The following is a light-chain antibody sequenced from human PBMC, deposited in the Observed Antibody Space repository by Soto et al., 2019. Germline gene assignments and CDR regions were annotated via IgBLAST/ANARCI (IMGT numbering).Light chain of an antibody. CDR2: GAS. J-gene: IGKJ1*01. Sequence: EIVMTKNKAALSVSPGERASLSCRASQSVSSNVAWYQQKPGQAPRLLIYGASTRATGIPARFSGSGSGTEFTLTISSLQSEDFALYYCQQYNNLPLRT. CDR1: QSVSSN. CDR3: QQYNNLPLRT. V-gene: IGKV3-15*01.